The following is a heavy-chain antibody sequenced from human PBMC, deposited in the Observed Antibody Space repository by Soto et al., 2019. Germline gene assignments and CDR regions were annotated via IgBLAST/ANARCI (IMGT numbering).Heavy chain of an antibody. V-gene: IGHV3-23*01. D-gene: IGHD2-21*02. CDR2: ISGSGGSI. CDR3: AKGGGDRLRYGMYV. CDR1: GFIFSSSA. Sequence: EVQLLDSGGGLVQPGGALRLSCSASGFIFSSSAMNWVRQAPGKGLEWVSAISGSGGSIYYADSVKGRFTISRDNSKTTLYLQMDSLRAEDTAVYYCAKGGGDRLRYGMYVWGQGTTVTVSS. J-gene: IGHJ6*02.